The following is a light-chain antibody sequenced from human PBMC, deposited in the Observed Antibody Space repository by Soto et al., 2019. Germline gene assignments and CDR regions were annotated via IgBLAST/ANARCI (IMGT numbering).Light chain of an antibody. CDR3: QQYYTYPWT. V-gene: IGKV1-5*03. J-gene: IGKJ1*01. Sequence: IQMTQSPSTLSASVGDRVTITCRASQSISSWLAWYQQRPGRAPKLLIYKASNLEGGVPSRFSGSGSGTELTLTISSLHPDDFATYYCQQYYTYPWTFGPGTKVDI. CDR2: KAS. CDR1: QSISSW.